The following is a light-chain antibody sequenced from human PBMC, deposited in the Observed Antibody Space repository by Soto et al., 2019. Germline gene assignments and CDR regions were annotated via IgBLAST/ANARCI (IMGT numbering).Light chain of an antibody. J-gene: IGKJ5*01. CDR3: QQRSSWIT. CDR1: QSVSTY. CDR2: DAS. V-gene: IGKV3-11*01. Sequence: EIVFTQSPGTLSLSPGERATLSCRASQSVSTYLAWYQQKPGQAPRLLIYDASNRATGIPARFSGSGSATDFTLTISSLEPEDFAVYYCQQRSSWITFGQRTRLEVK.